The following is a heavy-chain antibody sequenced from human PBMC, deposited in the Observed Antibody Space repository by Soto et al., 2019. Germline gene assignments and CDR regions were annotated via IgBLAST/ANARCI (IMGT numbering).Heavy chain of an antibody. CDR1: GGSIVALTYC. V-gene: IGHV4-39*01. J-gene: IGHJ4*02. Sequence: ILCHTCTVSGGSIVALTYCRGRKRKPPGKGLEWIGSVYFSGTTYYNPSLKSRVTISVDTSNNQFSLKMRSVTAADTAVFYCARHLSESGFDLNYWSQGTLVTVSS. CDR3: ARHLSESGFDLNY. CDR2: VYFSGTT. D-gene: IGHD5-12*01.